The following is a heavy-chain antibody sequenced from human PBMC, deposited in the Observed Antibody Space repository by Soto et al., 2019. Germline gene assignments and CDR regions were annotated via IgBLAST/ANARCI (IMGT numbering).Heavy chain of an antibody. V-gene: IGHV3-30-3*01. CDR2: ISYDGSNK. Sequence: GGSLRLSCAASGFTLSSYAMHWVRQAPGKGLEWVAVISYDGSNKYYADSVKGRFTISRDNSKNTLYLQMNSLRAEDTAVYYCARDVSYYYGAGSYYTPYYYGMDVGGQGTTATVSS. J-gene: IGHJ6*02. D-gene: IGHD3-10*01. CDR3: ARDVSYYYGAGSYYTPYYYGMDV. CDR1: GFTLSSYA.